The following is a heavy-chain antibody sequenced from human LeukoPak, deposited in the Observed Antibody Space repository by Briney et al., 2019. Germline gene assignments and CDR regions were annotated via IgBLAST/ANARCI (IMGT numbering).Heavy chain of an antibody. D-gene: IGHD6-6*01. J-gene: IGHJ3*02. CDR3: TRHGSSSSDDAFDI. V-gene: IGHV4-59*08. CDR1: GGSISSYY. CDR2: IYYSGRT. Sequence: SETLPLTCTVSGGSISSYYWSWIRQPPGKGLEWIGYIYYSGRTNYNPSLKSRVTISVDTSKTQFSLKVNSVTAADTAVYYCTRHGSSSSDDAFDIWGQGTVVTVSS.